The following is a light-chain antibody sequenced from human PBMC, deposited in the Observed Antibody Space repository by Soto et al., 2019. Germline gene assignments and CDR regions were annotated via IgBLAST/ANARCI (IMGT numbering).Light chain of an antibody. Sequence: QSVLTHPPSASGTPGQRITISFSGSSSNIGSNSVYWYQQLPGTAPRLLIYRNDQRPSGVPDRFSGSKSVTSASLAISGLLSDDEADYYGAAWDDSLSGSLFGGGTKLTVL. CDR1: SSNIGSNS. CDR3: AAWDDSLSGSL. CDR2: RND. V-gene: IGLV1-47*01. J-gene: IGLJ2*01.